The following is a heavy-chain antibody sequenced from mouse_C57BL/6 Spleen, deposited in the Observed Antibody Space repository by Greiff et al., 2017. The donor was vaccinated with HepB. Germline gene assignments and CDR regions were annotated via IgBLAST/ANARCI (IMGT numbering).Heavy chain of an antibody. J-gene: IGHJ4*01. CDR1: GYTFTSYW. D-gene: IGHD1-1*01. CDR3: AGRITTVVAPYAMDY. Sequence: QVQLQQPGAELVKPGASVKLSCKASGYTFTSYWMHWVKQRPGQGLEWIGMIHPNSGSTNYNEKFKSKATLTVDKSSSTAYMQLSSLTSDDSAVYYCAGRITTVVAPYAMDYWGQGTSVTVSS. V-gene: IGHV1-64*01. CDR2: IHPNSGST.